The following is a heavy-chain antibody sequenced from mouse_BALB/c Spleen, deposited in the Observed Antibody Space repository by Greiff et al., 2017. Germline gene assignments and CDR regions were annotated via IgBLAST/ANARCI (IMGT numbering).Heavy chain of an antibody. CDR2: IWSGGST. D-gene: IGHD1-1*01. CDR3: AQGYYYGSSYGYFDV. V-gene: IGHV2-2*02. Sequence: QVQLQQSGPGLVQPSQSLSITCTVSGFSLTSYGVHWVRQSPGKGLEWLGVIWSGGSTDYNAAFISRLSISKDNSKSQVFFKMNSLQANDTAIYYCAQGYYYGSSYGYFDVWGAGTTVTVSS. J-gene: IGHJ1*01. CDR1: GFSLTSYG.